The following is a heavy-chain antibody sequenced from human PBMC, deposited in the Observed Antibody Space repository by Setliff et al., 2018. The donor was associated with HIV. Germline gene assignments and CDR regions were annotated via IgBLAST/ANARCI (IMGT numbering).Heavy chain of an antibody. D-gene: IGHD3-10*01. V-gene: IGHV2-5*01. CDR1: GASISSYYW. Sequence: TLSLTCTVSGASISSYYWSWIRQPPGKALEWLALIYWNDDKRYTPSLKNRLTITKDTSKNQVVLTMTNMDPVDTATYYCVLREGFGGDYFDYWGQGTLVTVSS. CDR2: IYWNDDK. CDR3: VLREGFGGDYFDY. J-gene: IGHJ4*02.